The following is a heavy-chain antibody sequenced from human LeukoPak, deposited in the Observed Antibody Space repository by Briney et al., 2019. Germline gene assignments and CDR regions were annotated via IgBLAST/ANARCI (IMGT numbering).Heavy chain of an antibody. Sequence: PGGSLRLSCAASGFTFINAWMSWVRQAPGKGLEWVGRIKSNTDGGTTDYAAPVKGRFTISRDDSKNTLYLQMNSLKIEDTAVYYCTPSGGYWGQGTLVTVSS. CDR3: TPSGGY. CDR2: IKSNTDGGTT. V-gene: IGHV3-15*01. J-gene: IGHJ4*02. D-gene: IGHD3-10*01. CDR1: GFTFINAW.